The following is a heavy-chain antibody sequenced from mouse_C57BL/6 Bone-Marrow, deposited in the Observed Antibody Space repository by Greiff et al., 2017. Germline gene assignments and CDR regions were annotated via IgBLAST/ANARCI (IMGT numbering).Heavy chain of an antibody. CDR1: GFTFSSYG. CDR3: ARHSHYVSSYLFAY. CDR2: ISSGGSYT. V-gene: IGHV5-6*01. D-gene: IGHD1-1*01. Sequence: EVKLMESGGDLVKPGGSLKLSCAASGFTFSSYGMSWVRQTPDKRLEWVATISSGGSYTYYPDSVKGRFTISRDNAKNTLYLQMSSLKSEDTAMYYCARHSHYVSSYLFAYWGQGTLVTVSA. J-gene: IGHJ3*01.